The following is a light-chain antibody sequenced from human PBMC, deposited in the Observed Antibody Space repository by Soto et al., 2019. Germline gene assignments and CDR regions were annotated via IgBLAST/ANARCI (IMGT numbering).Light chain of an antibody. CDR3: CSYAGSSTFA. CDR2: EVS. Sequence: QSALTQPASVSGSPGQSITISCTGTSSDVGSYNLVSWYQQHPGKAPKLMIYEVSKRPSGVSNRFSGSKSGITASLTISGLQAEDEADYYCCSYAGSSTFAFGTGTKLTVL. CDR1: SSDVGSYNL. V-gene: IGLV2-23*02. J-gene: IGLJ1*01.